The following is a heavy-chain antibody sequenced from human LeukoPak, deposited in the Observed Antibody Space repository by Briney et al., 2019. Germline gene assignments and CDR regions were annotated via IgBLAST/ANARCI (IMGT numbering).Heavy chain of an antibody. V-gene: IGHV1-24*01. D-gene: IGHD3-10*01. Sequence: ASVKVSCKVSGYTLTELSMHWVRQAPGKGLEWMGGFDPEDGETIYAQKFQGRVTMTEDTSTDTAYMELSSLRSEDTAVYYCATAPWNAENYYGSRSYSTRFDYWGQGTLVTVSS. CDR3: ATAPWNAENYYGSRSYSTRFDY. CDR1: GYTLTELS. J-gene: IGHJ4*02. CDR2: FDPEDGET.